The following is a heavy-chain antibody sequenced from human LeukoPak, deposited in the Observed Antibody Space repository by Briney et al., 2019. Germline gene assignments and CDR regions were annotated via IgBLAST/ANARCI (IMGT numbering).Heavy chain of an antibody. D-gene: IGHD1-26*01. V-gene: IGHV3-23*01. CDR3: AKGGTVGVNEY. CDR1: GSTFSAFA. Sequence: PGGCLRLSCEASGSTFSAFAMRWVRHAPGKGLQWVSSIGAGGSTYYADSVNGRFTMSRDNSRNTVYLQMNSLRADDTAVYFCAKGGTVGVNEYWGQGTLVTVSS. CDR2: IGAGGST. J-gene: IGHJ4*02.